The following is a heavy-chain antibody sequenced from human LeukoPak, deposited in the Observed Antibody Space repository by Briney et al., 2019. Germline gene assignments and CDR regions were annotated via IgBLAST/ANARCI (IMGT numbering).Heavy chain of an antibody. V-gene: IGHV3-23*01. CDR2: ISPRGGTT. CDR3: AKLIAVIAGAIDY. Sequence: GGSLRLSCAPSGFTFSNYAMIWVRQAPGKGLEWVSNISPRGGTTYYADAVKGRFTMSRDNSKKTVYVEMSSLRADDTAVYYCAKLIAVIAGAIDYWGQGTLVTVSS. CDR1: GFTFSNYA. J-gene: IGHJ4*02. D-gene: IGHD2-2*01.